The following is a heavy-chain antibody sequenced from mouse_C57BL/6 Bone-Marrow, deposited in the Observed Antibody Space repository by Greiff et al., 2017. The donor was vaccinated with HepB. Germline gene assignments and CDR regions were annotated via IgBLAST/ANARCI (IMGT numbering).Heavy chain of an antibody. J-gene: IGHJ4*01. Sequence: QVHVKQSGAELARPGASVKLSCKASGYTFTSYGISWVKQRTGQGLEWIGEIYPRSGNTYYNEKFKGKATLTADKSSSTAYMELRSLTSEDSAVYFCARALTGTGAMDYWGQGTSVTVSS. CDR2: IYPRSGNT. D-gene: IGHD4-1*01. V-gene: IGHV1-81*01. CDR3: ARALTGTGAMDY. CDR1: GYTFTSYG.